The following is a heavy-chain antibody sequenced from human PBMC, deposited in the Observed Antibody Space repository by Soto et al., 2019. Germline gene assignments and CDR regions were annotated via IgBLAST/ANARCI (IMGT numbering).Heavy chain of an antibody. D-gene: IGHD6-19*01. CDR1: GFTFSDYY. Sequence: EVQLVESGGGLVQPGGSLRLSCAVSGFTFSDYYIDWVRQAPGKGLEWVSRTRDKDNNYITEYAASVKGRFTISRDDSKNSLYLQMNSLKTEDTAVYYCARGRQWLVQGYYYYYNMDVWGQGTTVTVSS. J-gene: IGHJ6*02. V-gene: IGHV3-72*01. CDR3: ARGRQWLVQGYYYYYNMDV. CDR2: TRDKDNNYIT.